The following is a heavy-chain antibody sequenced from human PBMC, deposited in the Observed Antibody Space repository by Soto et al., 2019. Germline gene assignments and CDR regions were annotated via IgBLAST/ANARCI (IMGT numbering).Heavy chain of an antibody. CDR1: GFTFSSYS. V-gene: IGHV3-21*01. CDR2: ISSSSSYI. Sequence: GGSPRLSCAASGFTFSSYSMNWVRQAPGKGLEWVSSISSSSSYIYYADSVKGRFTISRDNAKNSLYLQMNSLRAEDTAVYYCARDKAGRRYLLRWRVFDYWCQGTLGTVAP. J-gene: IGHJ4*02. D-gene: IGHD4-17*01. CDR3: ARDKAGRRYLLRWRVFDY.